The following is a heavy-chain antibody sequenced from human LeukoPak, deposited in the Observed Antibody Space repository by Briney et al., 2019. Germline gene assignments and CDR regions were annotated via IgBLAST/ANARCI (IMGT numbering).Heavy chain of an antibody. CDR2: MNPNSGNT. CDR3: ARSGMVRGVMGPSDY. J-gene: IGHJ4*02. CDR1: GYTFTSYD. Sequence: ASVNVSCKASGYTFTSYDINWVRQATGQGLEWMGWMNPNSGNTGYAQKLQGRVTMTTDTSTSTAYMELRSLRSDDTAVYYCARSGMVRGVMGPSDYWGQGTLVTVSS. D-gene: IGHD3-10*01. V-gene: IGHV1-8*02.